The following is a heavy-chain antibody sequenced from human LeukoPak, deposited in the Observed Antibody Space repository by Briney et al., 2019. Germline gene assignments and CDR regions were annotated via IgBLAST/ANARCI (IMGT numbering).Heavy chain of an antibody. Sequence: SETLSLTCGVSGYSISSGYQWAWIRQSPGKGLEWIGSIYHSGSAHYNPSLKSRVTISVETSKNQFSLNMYSVTAVDTAVYYCARDPRWLTPDCTSTSCYENYFDPWGQGTLVTVSS. CDR1: GYSISSGYQ. J-gene: IGHJ5*02. D-gene: IGHD2-2*01. CDR3: ARDPRWLTPDCTSTSCYENYFDP. CDR2: IYHSGSA. V-gene: IGHV4-38-2*02.